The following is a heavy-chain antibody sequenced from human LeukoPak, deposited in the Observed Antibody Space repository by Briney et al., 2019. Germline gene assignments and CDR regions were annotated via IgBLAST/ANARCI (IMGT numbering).Heavy chain of an antibody. D-gene: IGHD2-21*02. Sequence: ASVKVSCKASDYTFTSYGISWVRQAPGQGLEWMGWISAYNGNTNSAQKLQGRVTMTTDTSTSTAYMELRSLRSDDTAVYYCARVSDCGGDCRASLFDYWGQGTLVTVSS. CDR2: ISAYNGNT. CDR3: ARVSDCGGDCRASLFDY. J-gene: IGHJ4*02. V-gene: IGHV1-18*01. CDR1: DYTFTSYG.